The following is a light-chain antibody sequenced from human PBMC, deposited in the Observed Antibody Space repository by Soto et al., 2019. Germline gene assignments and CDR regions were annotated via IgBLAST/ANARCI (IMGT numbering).Light chain of an antibody. J-gene: IGKJ1*01. V-gene: IGKV3-15*01. CDR2: GAS. CDR1: QSVSGN. Sequence: EIVMTQSPATLSVSPGERATLSCRASQSVSGNLAWYQQKPGQAPRLLIYGASTRATGIPARFSGSGSGTEFTXTISSLQSEDFAVYYCQQYNNWPRTFGQGTKVEIK. CDR3: QQYNNWPRT.